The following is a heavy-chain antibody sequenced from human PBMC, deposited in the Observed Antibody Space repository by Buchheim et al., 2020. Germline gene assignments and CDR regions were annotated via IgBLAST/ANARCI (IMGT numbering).Heavy chain of an antibody. D-gene: IGHD3-22*01. CDR2: ISYNDGNNK. V-gene: IGHV3-30*18. Sequence: QVQLVESGGGVIQPGTSLRLSCAASGFTFSSYGMHWVRQAPGKGLEWVAVISYNDGNNKYYADSVKGRFTISRDHSMSTLYLEMNTLRAEDTAVYYCAKAARPYDSSGYRWFALEFWGQGTL. CDR3: AKAARPYDSSGYRWFALEF. J-gene: IGHJ4*02. CDR1: GFTFSSYG.